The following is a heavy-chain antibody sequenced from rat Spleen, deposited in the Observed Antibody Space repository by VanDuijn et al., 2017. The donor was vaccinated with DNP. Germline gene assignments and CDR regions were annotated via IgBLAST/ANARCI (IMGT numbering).Heavy chain of an antibody. CDR3: ARHRTIMPYYYAMDA. V-gene: IGHV5S10*01. CDR1: GFTFSDYN. J-gene: IGHJ4*01. Sequence: EVQLVESGGGLVQPGRSLKLSCAASGFTFSDYNMAWVRQAPKKGLEWVATIIYDGSRTYYRDSVKGRFTISRDNAKSTLYLQMDSLRSEDTATYYCARHRTIMPYYYAMDAWGQGASVTVSS. CDR2: IIYDGSRT. D-gene: IGHD1-12*01.